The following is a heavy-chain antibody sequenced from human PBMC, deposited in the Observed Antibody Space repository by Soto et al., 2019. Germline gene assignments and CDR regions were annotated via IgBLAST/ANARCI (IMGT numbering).Heavy chain of an antibody. CDR2: IYYSRSD. V-gene: IGHV4-30-4*01. CDR1: GDSINSADYY. J-gene: IGHJ4*02. Sequence: PSETLSLTCTVSGDSINSADYYWSWLRQPPGKGLEWIGYIYYSRSDYYNPSLGRRATITIDTSRNQFSLNLMSVTAADTAVYYCARVVQFYASSGYSFYYFDYWGQGALVTVSS. CDR3: ARVVQFYASSGYSFYYFDY. D-gene: IGHD3-22*01.